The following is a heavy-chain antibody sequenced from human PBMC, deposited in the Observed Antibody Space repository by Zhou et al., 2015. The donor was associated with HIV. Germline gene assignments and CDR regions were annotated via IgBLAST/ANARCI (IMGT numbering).Heavy chain of an antibody. J-gene: IGHJ6*02. V-gene: IGHV1-69*12. CDR1: GGTFSSYA. D-gene: IGHD2-21*02. CDR3: ARDLIRRRAYCGGDCYSYYYGMDV. Sequence: QVQLVQSGAEVKKPGSSVKVSCKASGGTFSSYAISWVRQAPGQGLEWMGGIIPIFGTANYAQKFQGRVTITADESTSTAYMELSSLRSEDTAVYYCARDLIRRRAYCGGDCYSYYYGMDVWGQGTTVTVSS. CDR2: IIPIFGTA.